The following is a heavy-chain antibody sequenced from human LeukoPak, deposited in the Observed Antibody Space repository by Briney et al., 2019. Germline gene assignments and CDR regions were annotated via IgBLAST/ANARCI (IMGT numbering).Heavy chain of an antibody. CDR1: GFTFSSYS. Sequence: PGGSLRLSCAASGFTFSSYSMNWVRQAPGKGLEWVSFISSSSDYIYYANSVKGRFTISRDNAKNSLYLQMNGLRAEDTAVYYCARDLSQDGSGSYYPYFDYWGQGTLVTVSS. CDR2: ISSSSDYI. J-gene: IGHJ4*02. D-gene: IGHD3-10*01. CDR3: ARDLSQDGSGSYYPYFDY. V-gene: IGHV3-21*01.